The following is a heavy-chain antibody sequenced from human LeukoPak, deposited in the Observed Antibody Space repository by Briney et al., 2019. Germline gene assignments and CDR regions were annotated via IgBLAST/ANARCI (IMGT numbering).Heavy chain of an antibody. J-gene: IGHJ2*01. CDR3: AKNNDYGGSYWYFDL. D-gene: IGHD4-23*01. CDR1: GFTFSDYY. V-gene: IGHV3-30*18. Sequence: GGSLRLSCAASGFTFSDYYMSWVRQAPGKGLEWVAVISYDETNKYYEDSVKGRFTISRDSSKNTLYLQMSSLRDEDTAVYYCAKNNDYGGSYWYFDLWGRGTLVTVSS. CDR2: ISYDETNK.